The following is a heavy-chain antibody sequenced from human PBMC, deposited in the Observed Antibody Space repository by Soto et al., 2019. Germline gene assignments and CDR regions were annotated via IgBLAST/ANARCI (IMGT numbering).Heavy chain of an antibody. CDR3: ARSPQLEDYYYYGMDV. D-gene: IGHD1-1*01. Sequence: GSLRLSCAASGFTFSSYSMNWVRQAPGKGLEWVSSISSSSSFIYYADSVKGRFTISRDNAKNSLYLQMNSLRAEDTAVYYCARSPQLEDYYYYGMDVWGQGTTVTVSS. V-gene: IGHV3-21*01. CDR1: GFTFSSYS. CDR2: ISSSSSFI. J-gene: IGHJ6*02.